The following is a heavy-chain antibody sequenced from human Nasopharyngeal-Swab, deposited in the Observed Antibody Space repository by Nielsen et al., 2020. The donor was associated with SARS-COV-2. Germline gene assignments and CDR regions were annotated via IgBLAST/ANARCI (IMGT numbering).Heavy chain of an antibody. CDR2: INPKTGDA. CDR3: KRGGHITGNRSLIFYY. V-gene: IGHV1-2*02. D-gene: IGHD1-20*01. J-gene: IGHJ4*02. CDR1: GYTFTDHY. Sequence: ASVKVSCKASGYTFTDHYIHWVRQAPGQGLEWVGWINPKTGDAAYAQNFQGRVTITGDTSINTAYMEMSRLRSDDTAMYYCKRGGHITGNRSLIFYYWGQGTLVTVSS.